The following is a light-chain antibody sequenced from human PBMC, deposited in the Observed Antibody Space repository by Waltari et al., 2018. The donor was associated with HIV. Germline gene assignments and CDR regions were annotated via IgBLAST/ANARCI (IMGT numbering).Light chain of an antibody. J-gene: IGLJ2*01. CDR2: EVT. CDR1: SSDGGGYNY. Sequence: QSALTQPPSASGSPGQSVTISCTGTSSDGGGYNYLTWYQQHPGKAPKLMIYEVTKRPSGVPDRFSGSKSGNTASLTVSGLQAEDEADYYCSSYAGSSNLRVFGGGTKLTVL. V-gene: IGLV2-8*01. CDR3: SSYAGSSNLRV.